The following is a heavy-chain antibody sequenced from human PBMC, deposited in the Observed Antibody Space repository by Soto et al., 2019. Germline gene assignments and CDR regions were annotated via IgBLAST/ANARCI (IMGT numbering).Heavy chain of an antibody. CDR3: TRDRGTSTYYYGSGSYYDAFDI. D-gene: IGHD3-10*01. V-gene: IGHV3-49*04. CDR1: GFTFGDYA. J-gene: IGHJ3*02. Sequence: HPGGSLRLSCTASGFTFGDYAMSWVRQAPGKGLEWVGFIRSKAYGGTTEYAASVKGRFTISRDDSKSIAYLQMNSLKTEDTAVYYCTRDRGTSTYYYGSGSYYDAFDIWGQGTMVTVSS. CDR2: IRSKAYGGTT.